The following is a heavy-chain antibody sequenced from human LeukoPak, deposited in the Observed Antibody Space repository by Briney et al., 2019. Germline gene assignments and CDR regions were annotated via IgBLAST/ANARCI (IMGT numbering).Heavy chain of an antibody. CDR2: INPTGGST. V-gene: IGHV1-46*01. CDR1: GYTFTSYF. J-gene: IGHJ3*02. D-gene: IGHD2-21*02. Sequence: ASVKVSCKASGYTFTSYFIHWVRQAPGEGLEWMGIINPTGGSTRYAQKFQGRVTMTRDTSTSTVYMELSSLRSEDTAVYYCARGRVTATDGIDIWGQGTTVIVSS. CDR3: ARGRVTATDGIDI.